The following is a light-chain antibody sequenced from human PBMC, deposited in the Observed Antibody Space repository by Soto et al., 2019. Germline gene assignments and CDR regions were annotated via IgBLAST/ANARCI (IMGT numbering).Light chain of an antibody. CDR3: QQYVTAFRS. J-gene: IGKJ1*01. CDR2: KAS. Sequence: DIQMTQSPSSVSASVGDRVTISCRASEDINSRLAWYQQKPGNAPKLLIYKASSLQSGVPSRFSGSGSGTEFTLTISSLQPDDFATYYCQQYVTAFRSFGQGTKVDIK. CDR1: EDINSR. V-gene: IGKV1-5*03.